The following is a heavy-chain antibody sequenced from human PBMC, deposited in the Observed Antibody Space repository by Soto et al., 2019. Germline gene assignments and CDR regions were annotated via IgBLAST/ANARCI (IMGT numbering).Heavy chain of an antibody. CDR2: IYYSGST. D-gene: IGHD6-13*01. CDR1: GGSISSYY. J-gene: IGHJ4*02. Sequence: QVQLQESGPGLVKPSETLSLTCTVSGGSISSYYWSWIRQPPGKGLEWIGYIYYSGSTNYNLSLKSRVTISVDTSKNQFSLKLSSVTAADTAVYYCARHKRSAGCFDYWGQGTLVTVSS. CDR3: ARHKRSAGCFDY. V-gene: IGHV4-59*08.